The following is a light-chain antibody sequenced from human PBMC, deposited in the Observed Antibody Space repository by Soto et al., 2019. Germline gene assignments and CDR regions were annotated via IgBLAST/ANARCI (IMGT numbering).Light chain of an antibody. CDR1: QSLGRNY. CDR2: GAS. Sequence: EVVLTQSPGTLSLSPGERATLSCRASQSLGRNYLAWYQQKPGQAPRLLIYGASSRATGIPDRFSGSGSGTDFTLTISRLEPEDFAVYSCQQYDVSPRTFGQGTKVDIK. V-gene: IGKV3-20*01. CDR3: QQYDVSPRT. J-gene: IGKJ1*01.